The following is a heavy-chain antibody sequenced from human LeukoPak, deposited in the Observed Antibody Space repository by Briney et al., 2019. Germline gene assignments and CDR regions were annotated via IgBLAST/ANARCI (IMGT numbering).Heavy chain of an antibody. Sequence: GGSLRLSCAASGFTFSSYAMSWVRQAPGKGLEWVSAISGSGGSTYYADSVKGRSTISRDNSKNTLYLQMNSLRAEDTAVYYCGREMATILRSPLDYWGQGTLVTVSS. CDR2: ISGSGGST. CDR1: GFTFSSYA. D-gene: IGHD5-24*01. J-gene: IGHJ4*02. CDR3: GREMATILRSPLDY. V-gene: IGHV3-23*01.